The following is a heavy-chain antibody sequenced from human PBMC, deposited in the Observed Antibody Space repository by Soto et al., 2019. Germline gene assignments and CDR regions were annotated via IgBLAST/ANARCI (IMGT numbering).Heavy chain of an antibody. CDR3: SSYTCIALAGPVAY. Sequence: PGGSLRLSCTASGFTFGDYAMSWFRQAPGKGLEWVGFIRSKAYGGTTEYAASVKGRFTISRDDSKSIAYLQMNSLKTEDTAVYYFSSYTCIALAGPVAYCGQGTLVTVSS. CDR1: GFTFGDYA. D-gene: IGHD6-19*01. J-gene: IGHJ4*02. V-gene: IGHV3-49*03. CDR2: IRSKAYGGTT.